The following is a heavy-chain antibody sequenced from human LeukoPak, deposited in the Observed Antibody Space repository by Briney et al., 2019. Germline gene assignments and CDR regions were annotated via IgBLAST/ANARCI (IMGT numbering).Heavy chain of an antibody. CDR2: ISGSGGST. V-gene: IGHV3-23*01. D-gene: IGHD3-22*01. CDR1: GFTFSSYS. Sequence: GGSLRLSCVASGFTFSSYSMNWVRQAPGKGLEWVSAISGSGGSTYYADSVKGRFTISRDNSKNTLYLQMNSLRAGDTAVYYCAKDAHGYYYDSSGHMGGDAFDIWGQGTMVTVSS. CDR3: AKDAHGYYYDSSGHMGGDAFDI. J-gene: IGHJ3*02.